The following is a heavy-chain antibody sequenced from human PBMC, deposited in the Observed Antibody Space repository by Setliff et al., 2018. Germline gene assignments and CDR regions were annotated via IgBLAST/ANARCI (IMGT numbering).Heavy chain of an antibody. CDR3: AKPQLELRWGFES. J-gene: IGHJ4*02. CDR1: GFTLSAYA. CDR2: IYSGDRST. V-gene: IGHV3-23*03. D-gene: IGHD1-7*01. Sequence: RLSCAVSGFTLSAYATSWVRQAPGKGLEWVSVIYSGDRSTFYTDSVKGRFTISRDSSKNTLYLQMNSLRAEDTAVYYCAKPQLELRWGFESWGQGTLVTVSS.